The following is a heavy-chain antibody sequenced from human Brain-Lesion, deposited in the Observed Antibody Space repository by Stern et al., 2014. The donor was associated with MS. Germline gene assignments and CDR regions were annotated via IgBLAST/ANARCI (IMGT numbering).Heavy chain of an antibody. CDR1: GFTFSQAW. D-gene: IGHD1-1*01. J-gene: IGHJ4*02. V-gene: IGHV3-15*01. CDR2: IKSRTDGGTA. CDR3: VAGAQLWL. Sequence: VQLEESGGGLVKSGGSLRLSCAASGFTFSQAWMGWVRQVPGKGLEWVGHIKSRTDGGTANYAASVKDRFTVSRDNSANMLYLQMNSLTIEDTAVYYCVAGAQLWLWGQGTLVTVSS.